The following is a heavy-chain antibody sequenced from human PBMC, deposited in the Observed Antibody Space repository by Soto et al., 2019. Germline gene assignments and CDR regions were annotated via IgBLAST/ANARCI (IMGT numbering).Heavy chain of an antibody. V-gene: IGHV3-23*01. CDR1: GFTFPSYA. Sequence: GGPLRPSCAPSGFTFPSYAISWVRQAPGKGLEWVSAISGSSTYYADSVKGRFTISRDNSKDTLYLQMNSLRAEDTALYYCARAPRTYDFPYSFDNWGQGVLPTVSS. J-gene: IGHJ4*02. D-gene: IGHD3-3*01. CDR2: ISGSST. CDR3: ARAPRTYDFPYSFDN.